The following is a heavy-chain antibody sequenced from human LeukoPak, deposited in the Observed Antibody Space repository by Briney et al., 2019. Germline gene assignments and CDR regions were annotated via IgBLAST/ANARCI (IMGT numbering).Heavy chain of an antibody. V-gene: IGHV4-39*07. CDR3: ARATVVTQAIDY. D-gene: IGHD4-23*01. Sequence: SETLSLTCTVSGGSISSSSYYWGWIRQPPGKGLEWIGSIYYSGSTYYNPSLKSRVTISVDTSKNQFSLKLSSVTAADTAVYYCARATVVTQAIDYWGQGTLVTVSS. J-gene: IGHJ4*02. CDR1: GGSISSSSYY. CDR2: IYYSGST.